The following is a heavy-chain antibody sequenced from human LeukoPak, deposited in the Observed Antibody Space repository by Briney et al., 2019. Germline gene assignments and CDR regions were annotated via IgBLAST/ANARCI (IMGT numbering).Heavy chain of an antibody. CDR2: ISYDGSNK. J-gene: IGHJ4*02. D-gene: IGHD3-22*01. CDR3: ARDQDTSGLFDY. CDR1: GFTFSSYA. V-gene: IGHV3-30-3*01. Sequence: GGSLRLSCAASGFTFSSYAMHWVRRAPGKGLDWVAVISYDGSNKYYADSVKGRFIISRDNSKNTLYLQMNSLRAEDTAVFYCARDQDTSGLFDYWGQGTLVTVSS.